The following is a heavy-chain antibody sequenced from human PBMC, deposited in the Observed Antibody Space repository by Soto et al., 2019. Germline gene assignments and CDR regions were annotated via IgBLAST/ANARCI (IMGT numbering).Heavy chain of an antibody. D-gene: IGHD6-13*01. CDR1: GFTFSSYA. CDR3: ARGPGYSSSWYPDY. CDR2: ISYDGSNK. J-gene: IGHJ4*02. V-gene: IGHV3-30-3*01. Sequence: GGSLRLSCAASGFTFSSYAMHWVRQAPGKGLEWVAVISYDGSNKYYADSVKGRFTISRDNSKNTLYLQMNSLRAEDTAVYYCARGPGYSSSWYPDYWGQGTLVTVSS.